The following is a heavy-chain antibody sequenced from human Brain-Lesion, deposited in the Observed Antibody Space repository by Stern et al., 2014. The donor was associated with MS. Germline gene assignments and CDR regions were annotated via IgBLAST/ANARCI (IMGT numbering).Heavy chain of an antibody. J-gene: IGHJ4*02. Sequence: QVQLMQSGAEVKKPGASVKVSCKASGYTFIRYAMQLVRQAPGQRLEWMGRINGVDDKTKYSHKFQGRVTITSDTSANTVYMELSSLRSEDTAVYYCARDDHRDSSGHYAPFDYWGQGTRVTVSS. D-gene: IGHD3-22*01. CDR2: INGVDDKT. V-gene: IGHV1-3*01. CDR1: GYTFIRYA. CDR3: ARDDHRDSSGHYAPFDY.